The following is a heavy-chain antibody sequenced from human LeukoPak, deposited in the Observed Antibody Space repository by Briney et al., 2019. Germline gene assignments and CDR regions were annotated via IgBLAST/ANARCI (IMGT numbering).Heavy chain of an antibody. CDR2: IIPIFGTA. D-gene: IGHD1-26*01. V-gene: IGHV1-69*06. CDR3: ARDRGSYHFDY. Sequence: GASVKVSCKASGGTFSSYAISWVRQAPGQGLEWMGGIIPIFGTANYAQKFQGRVTITADKSTSTAYMELSSLRSEDTAVYYCARDRGSYHFDYWGQGTLVTVSS. CDR1: GGTFSSYA. J-gene: IGHJ4*02.